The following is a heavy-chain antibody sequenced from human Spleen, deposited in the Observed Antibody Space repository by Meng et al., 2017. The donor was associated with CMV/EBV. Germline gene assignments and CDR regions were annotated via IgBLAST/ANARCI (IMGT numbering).Heavy chain of an antibody. CDR1: GYTFTGYC. CDR3: ARGGVIPHTPDWFDP. CDR2: INPNSGST. D-gene: IGHD2-15*01. Sequence: SGYTFTGYCLRWVRQAPGQGLEWMGWINPNSGSTNYAQKFQGRVTMTRDTSITTGYIELRRLKADDTAVYYCARGGVIPHTPDWFDPWGQGTLVTVSS. V-gene: IGHV1-2*02. J-gene: IGHJ5*02.